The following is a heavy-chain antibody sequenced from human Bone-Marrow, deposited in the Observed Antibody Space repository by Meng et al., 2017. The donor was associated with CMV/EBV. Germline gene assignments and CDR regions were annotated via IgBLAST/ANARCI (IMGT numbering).Heavy chain of an antibody. CDR1: GFTFDDYA. J-gene: IGHJ6*02. CDR3: AKAPPLVWYGMDV. V-gene: IGHV3-9*01. Sequence: SLKISCAASGFTFDDYAMHWVRQAPGKGLEWVSGISWNSGSIGYADSVKGRFTISRDNSKNTLYLQMNSLRAEDTAVYYCAKAPPLVWYGMDVWGQGTTVTVSS. CDR2: ISWNSGSI. D-gene: IGHD3-10*01.